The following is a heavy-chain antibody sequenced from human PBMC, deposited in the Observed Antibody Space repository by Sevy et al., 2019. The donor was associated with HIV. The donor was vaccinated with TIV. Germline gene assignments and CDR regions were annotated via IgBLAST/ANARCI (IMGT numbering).Heavy chain of an antibody. V-gene: IGHV3-33*06. CDR3: AKDVYCSSTSCSYSSDAFDI. Sequence: GGSLRLSCAASGFTFSNYGMHWVRQAPGKGLEWVAVIWYDGSYKYYADSVKGRFTISRDNTKSTLYLQMNSLRAEDTAVYYCAKDVYCSSTSCSYSSDAFDIWGQGTMVTVSS. CDR2: IWYDGSYK. CDR1: GFTFSNYG. D-gene: IGHD2-2*01. J-gene: IGHJ3*02.